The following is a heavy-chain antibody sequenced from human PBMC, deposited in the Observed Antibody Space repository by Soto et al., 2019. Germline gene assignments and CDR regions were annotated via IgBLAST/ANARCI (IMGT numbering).Heavy chain of an antibody. J-gene: IGHJ3*01. Sequence: PGGSLRLSCAASGFTFSDSYMSWTRQAPGKGLEWVSYISPSGNSIYYADSVKGRFTISRDNAKNSLSLQMNSLRAEDTAVYYCVRSLPGGADCFDLWGQGTVVTVS. CDR1: GFTFSDSY. D-gene: IGHD2-21*01. CDR3: VRSLPGGADCFDL. CDR2: ISPSGNSI. V-gene: IGHV3-11*01.